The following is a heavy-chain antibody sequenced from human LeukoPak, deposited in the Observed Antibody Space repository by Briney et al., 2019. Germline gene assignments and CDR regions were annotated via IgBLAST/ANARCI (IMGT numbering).Heavy chain of an antibody. CDR1: VLSICTGYDF. Sequence: SEPLSLTCTVSVLSICTGYDFWRSIWQPAGKGLECIGRIYTTGGTSGSTYYNPSLKSRVTISVDTSKNQFSLQLSSVTAADTAVYYCAWGDSSGYPFDPWGQGTLVTVSS. V-gene: IGHV4-61*02. D-gene: IGHD3-22*01. CDR3: AWGDSSGYPFDP. CDR2: IYTTGGTSGST. J-gene: IGHJ5*02.